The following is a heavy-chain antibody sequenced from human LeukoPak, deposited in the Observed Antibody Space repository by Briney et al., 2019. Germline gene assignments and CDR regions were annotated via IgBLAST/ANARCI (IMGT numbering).Heavy chain of an antibody. Sequence: GGSLRLSCAVSGFTVSSNYLNWVRQAPGKGLEWVSVLYSAGNTFYADSVKGRFTISRDNSKNTFFLQINSLRAEDTAVYYCASQFYGGTHLPLAYWGQGTLVTVSS. D-gene: IGHD4-23*01. J-gene: IGHJ4*02. CDR1: GFTVSSNY. CDR2: LYSAGNT. CDR3: ASQFYGGTHLPLAY. V-gene: IGHV3-66*04.